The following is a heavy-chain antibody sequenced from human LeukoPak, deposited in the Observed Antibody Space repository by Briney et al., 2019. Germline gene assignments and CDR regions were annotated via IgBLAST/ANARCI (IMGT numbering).Heavy chain of an antibody. Sequence: GGSLRLSCAASGFTVSSNYMSWVRQAPGKGLEWVSYISSSSSTIYYADSVKGRFTISRDNAKNSLYLQMNSLRAEDTAVYYCARGGTVTTDEDAFDIWGQGTMVTVSS. V-gene: IGHV3-48*01. CDR1: GFTVSSNY. J-gene: IGHJ3*02. CDR2: ISSSSSTI. D-gene: IGHD4-17*01. CDR3: ARGGTVTTDEDAFDI.